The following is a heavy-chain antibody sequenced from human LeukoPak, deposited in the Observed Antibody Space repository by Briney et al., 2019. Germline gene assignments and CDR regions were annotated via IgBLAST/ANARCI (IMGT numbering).Heavy chain of an antibody. CDR3: ARQGGDYWGAAYGMDV. D-gene: IGHD4-17*01. V-gene: IGHV5-51*01. Sequence: GESLKTSCKGSGYSFASYWIGWVRQMPGKGLEWMGIIYPGDSDTRYSPSFQGQVTISADKSISTAYLQWSSLKASDTAMYYCARQGGDYWGAAYGMDVWGQGTTVTVSS. CDR2: IYPGDSDT. CDR1: GYSFASYW. J-gene: IGHJ6*02.